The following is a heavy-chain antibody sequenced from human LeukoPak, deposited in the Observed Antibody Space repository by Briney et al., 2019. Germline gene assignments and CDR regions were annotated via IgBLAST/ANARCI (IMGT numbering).Heavy chain of an antibody. Sequence: ASVKVSCKASGYTFTSYYMHWVRQAPGQGLEWMGIINPSGGSTSYAQKFQGRVTMTRDTSTSTVYMELSSLRSEDTAVYYCARVRGIQLWKNYFDHWGQGTLVTVSS. CDR2: INPSGGST. V-gene: IGHV1-46*01. J-gene: IGHJ4*02. CDR3: ARVRGIQLWKNYFDH. D-gene: IGHD5-18*01. CDR1: GYTFTSYY.